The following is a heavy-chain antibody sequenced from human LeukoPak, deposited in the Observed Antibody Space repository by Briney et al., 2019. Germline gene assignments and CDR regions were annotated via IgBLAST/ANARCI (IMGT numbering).Heavy chain of an antibody. CDR1: GFTFSGSA. CDR3: TRHSDKYCSGAGCFQYNFYGLAV. V-gene: IGHV3-73*01. Sequence: GALRLSCAASGFTFSGSAMHWVRQASGKGLEWVGRIRSRANSYTTAYGASVQGRVTISRDDSKNMAYLQMNSLKIEDTAVYYCTRHSDKYCSGAGCFQYNFYGLAVWGQGTTVTVSS. D-gene: IGHD2-15*01. CDR2: IRSRANSYTT. J-gene: IGHJ6*02.